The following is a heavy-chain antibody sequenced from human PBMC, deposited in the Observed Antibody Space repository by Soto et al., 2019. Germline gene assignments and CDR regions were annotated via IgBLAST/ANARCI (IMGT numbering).Heavy chain of an antibody. D-gene: IGHD3-22*01. V-gene: IGHV3-23*01. CDR2: ISGSGGST. CDR3: AKEADISGYHPDY. CDR1: GFNFSSYA. J-gene: IGHJ4*02. Sequence: GVLRLSCEACGFNFSSYAMSWVRQDPGKGLEWVSVISGSGGSTHYADSVKGRSTISRDNSKNTLYLQVNSLRAEDTAVYYCAKEADISGYHPDYRGQGTQVTVSS.